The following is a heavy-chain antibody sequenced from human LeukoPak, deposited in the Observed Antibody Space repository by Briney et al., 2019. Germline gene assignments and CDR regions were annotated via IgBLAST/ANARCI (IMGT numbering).Heavy chain of an antibody. D-gene: IGHD3-3*01. Sequence: SETLSLTCTVSGGSISSGSYYWSWIRQPAGKGLEWIGRIYTSGSTNYNPSLKSRVTISVGTSKNQFSLKLSSVTAADTAVYYCAREVTIFGVVTRARFDPWGQGTLVTVSS. V-gene: IGHV4-61*02. CDR1: GGSISSGSYY. CDR2: IYTSGST. J-gene: IGHJ5*02. CDR3: AREVTIFGVVTRARFDP.